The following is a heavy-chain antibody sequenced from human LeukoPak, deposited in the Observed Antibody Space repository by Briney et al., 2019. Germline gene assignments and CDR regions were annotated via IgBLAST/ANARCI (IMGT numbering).Heavy chain of an antibody. CDR3: ARGRPLPYCGGDCYAATYPDY. Sequence: SETLSLTCTVSGGPISSYYWSWIRQPPGKGLEWIGYIYYSGSTNYNPSLKSRVTISVDTSKNQFSLKLSSVTAADTAVYYCARGRPLPYCGGDCYAATYPDYWGQGTLVTVSS. CDR2: IYYSGST. CDR1: GGPISSYY. J-gene: IGHJ4*02. V-gene: IGHV4-59*01. D-gene: IGHD2-21*02.